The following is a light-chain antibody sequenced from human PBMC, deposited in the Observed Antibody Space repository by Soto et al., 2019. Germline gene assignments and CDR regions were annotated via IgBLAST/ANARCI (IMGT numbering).Light chain of an antibody. V-gene: IGKV1-27*01. J-gene: IGKJ3*01. CDR2: AAS. Sequence: DIQMTQSPSSLSASVGDRVTISCRASQGISNYLAWYQQKPGKAPRLLIYAASRWQSGVSFSCAGRRSRTDFTLTISRLQPEDVASYYCQNDYWPPFTFGPGTKVYIK. CDR1: QGISNY. CDR3: QNDYWPPFT.